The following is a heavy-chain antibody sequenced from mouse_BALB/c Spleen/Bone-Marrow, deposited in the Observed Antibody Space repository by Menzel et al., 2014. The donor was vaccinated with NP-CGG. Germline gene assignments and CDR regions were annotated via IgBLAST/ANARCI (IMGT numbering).Heavy chain of an antibody. J-gene: IGHJ2*01. V-gene: IGHV1S137*01. CDR2: ISIYSGNT. CDR3: ARGFLGYFDY. CDR1: GYTFTDYP. Sequence: VQRVESGPELVRPGVSVKISCKGSGYTFTDYPMHWVKQSHAKSLEWIGVISIYSGNTNYNQNFKGKAKMTVGKSSSTVYMELARLTSEDSAIYHCARGFLGYFDYWGQGTTLTVSS.